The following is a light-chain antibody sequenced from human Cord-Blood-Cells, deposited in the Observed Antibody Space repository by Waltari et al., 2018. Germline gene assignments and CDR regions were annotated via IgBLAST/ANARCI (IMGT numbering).Light chain of an antibody. CDR2: GAS. J-gene: IGKJ2*01. CDR1: QSVSSN. CDR3: QQYKNWPYT. V-gene: IGKV3-15*01. Sequence: EIVMTQSPATLSVSPGERATLACRASQSVSSNLAWYQQKPGKAPRLLIYGASTRATGIPARFSGSGSGTEFTLTISSLQSEDFAVYYCQQYKNWPYTFGQGTKLEIK.